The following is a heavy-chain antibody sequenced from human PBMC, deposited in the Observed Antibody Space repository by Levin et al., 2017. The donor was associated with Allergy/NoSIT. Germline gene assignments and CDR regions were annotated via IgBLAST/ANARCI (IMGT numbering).Heavy chain of an antibody. J-gene: IGHJ4*02. Sequence: GASVKVSCAASGFTFSSYAMSWVRQAPGKGLEWVSAISGSGGSTYYADSVKGRFTISRDNSKNTLYLQMNSLRAEDTAVYYCAKDLSVTMIVVVIDYWGQGTLVTVSS. CDR2: ISGSGGST. D-gene: IGHD3-22*01. V-gene: IGHV3-23*01. CDR1: GFTFSSYA. CDR3: AKDLSVTMIVVVIDY.